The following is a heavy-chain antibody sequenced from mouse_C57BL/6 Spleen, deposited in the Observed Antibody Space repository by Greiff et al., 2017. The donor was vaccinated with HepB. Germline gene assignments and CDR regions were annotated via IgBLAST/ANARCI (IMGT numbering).Heavy chain of an antibody. CDR2: IRNKANGYTT. V-gene: IGHV7-3*01. CDR3: ASPSSTVLYYYAMDY. J-gene: IGHJ4*01. Sequence: EVMLVESGGGLVQPGGSLSLSCAASGFTFTDYYMSWVRQPPGKALEWLGFIRNKANGYTTEYSASVKGRFTISRDNSQSILYLQMNALRAEDSATYYCASPSSTVLYYYAMDYWGQGTSVTVSS. CDR1: GFTFTDYY. D-gene: IGHD1-1*01.